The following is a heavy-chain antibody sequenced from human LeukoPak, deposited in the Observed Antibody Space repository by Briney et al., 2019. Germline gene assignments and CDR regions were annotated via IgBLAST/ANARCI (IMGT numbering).Heavy chain of an antibody. CDR3: ARPVQLWLFDY. D-gene: IGHD5-18*01. J-gene: IGHJ4*02. Sequence: SETLSLTCAVSGYSISSGYYWGWIRQPPGTGREWIGSIYHSGSTYYNPSLKSRVPISVDTSKNQFSLKLSSVTAADTAVYYCARPVQLWLFDYWGQGTLVTVSS. CDR1: GYSISSGYY. V-gene: IGHV4-38-2*01. CDR2: IYHSGST.